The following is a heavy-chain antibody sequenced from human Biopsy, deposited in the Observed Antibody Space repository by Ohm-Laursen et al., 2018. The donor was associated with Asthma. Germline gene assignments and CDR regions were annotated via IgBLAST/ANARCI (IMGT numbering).Heavy chain of an antibody. CDR2: IYYSGTT. CDR1: SGSGGYMRSGNYY. J-gene: IGHJ6*02. CDR3: VRGSSSWHHGPFHYYYGLDV. Sequence: SETLSLTCSLSSGSGGYMRSGNYYWGWIRQPPGKGLEWIGSIYYSGTTYYNPSLESRFTVPADTSKKQFSLKLTSVTAADTAVYYCVRGSSSWHHGPFHYYYGLDVWGQGTTATVSS. D-gene: IGHD6-13*01. V-gene: IGHV4-39*01.